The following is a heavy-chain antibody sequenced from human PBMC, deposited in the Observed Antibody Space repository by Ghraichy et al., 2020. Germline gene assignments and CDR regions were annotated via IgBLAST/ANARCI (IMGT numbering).Heavy chain of an antibody. J-gene: IGHJ4*02. D-gene: IGHD5-12*01. V-gene: IGHV3-23*01. CDR3: APRWDDVDIVATIIEREASRDY. Sequence: GESLNISCAASGFTFSSYAMSWVRQAPGKGLEWVSAISGSGGSTYYADSVKGRFTISRDNSKNTLYLQMNSLRAEDTAVYYCAPRWDDVDIVATIIEREASRDYWGQGTLVTVSS. CDR2: ISGSGGST. CDR1: GFTFSSYA.